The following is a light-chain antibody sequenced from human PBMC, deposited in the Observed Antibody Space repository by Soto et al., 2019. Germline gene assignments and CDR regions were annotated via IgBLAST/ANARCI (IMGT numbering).Light chain of an antibody. Sequence: EIVLPQSPGTLSFSPGERATLSCRASLSVRSSYLAWYQQRPGQPPRLLMDGATRATGIPDRFSGSGSGTDFTLTISSLEPEDFAVYFCQQYGSSPITFGQGTRLEIK. CDR2: GA. V-gene: IGKV3-20*01. J-gene: IGKJ5*01. CDR3: QQYGSSPIT. CDR1: LSVRSSY.